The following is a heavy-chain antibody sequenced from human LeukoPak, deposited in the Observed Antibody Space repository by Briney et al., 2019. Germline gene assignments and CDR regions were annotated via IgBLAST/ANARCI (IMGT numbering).Heavy chain of an antibody. Sequence: SETLSLTCAAYGGSFSGYYWSWIRQPPGKGLEWIGEINHSGSTNYNPSLKSRVTISVDTSKNQFSLKLSSVTAADTAVYYCARALLWFGNGNPAHFDYWGQGTLVTVSS. CDR3: ARALLWFGNGNPAHFDY. D-gene: IGHD3-10*01. J-gene: IGHJ4*02. V-gene: IGHV4-34*01. CDR2: INHSGST. CDR1: GGSFSGYY.